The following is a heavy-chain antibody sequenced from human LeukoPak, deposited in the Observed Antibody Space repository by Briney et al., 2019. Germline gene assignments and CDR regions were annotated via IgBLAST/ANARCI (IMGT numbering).Heavy chain of an antibody. Sequence: SETLSLTCTVSGGSISSYYWSWIRQPPGKGLEWIGYIYYSGSTNYNPSLKSRVTISVDTSKNQFSLKLSSVTAADTAVYYCARDLCSSTSCSLDYWGQGTLVTVSS. CDR2: IYYSGST. V-gene: IGHV4-59*12. J-gene: IGHJ4*02. D-gene: IGHD2-2*01. CDR3: ARDLCSSTSCSLDY. CDR1: GGSISSYY.